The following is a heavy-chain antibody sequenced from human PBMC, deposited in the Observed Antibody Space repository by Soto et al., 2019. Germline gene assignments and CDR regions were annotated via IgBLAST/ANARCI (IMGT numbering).Heavy chain of an antibody. Sequence: GESLKISCKGSGYSFTSYWISWVRQMPGKGLEWMGRIDPSDSYTNYSPSFQGHVTISADKSISTAYLKWSSLKASDTAMYYYARLQAAAAGNDLTFDYWGQGTLVTVSS. D-gene: IGHD6-13*01. J-gene: IGHJ4*02. CDR2: IDPSDSYT. CDR3: ARLQAAAAGNDLTFDY. CDR1: GYSFTSYW. V-gene: IGHV5-10-1*01.